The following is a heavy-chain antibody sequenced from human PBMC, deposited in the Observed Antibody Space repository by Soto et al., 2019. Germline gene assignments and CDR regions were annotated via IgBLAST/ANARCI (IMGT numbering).Heavy chain of an antibody. CDR1: GFTVSSNY. J-gene: IGHJ6*03. D-gene: IGHD4-4*01. CDR3: AREATVIPYYYYMAV. CDR2: IYSGGST. Sequence: PGGSLRLSCAASGFTVSSNYMSWVRQAPGKGLEWVSVIYSGGSTYYADSVKGRFTISRDNSKNTLCLQMNSLRAEDTAVYYCAREATVIPYYYYMAVWGKGTTVTVSS. V-gene: IGHV3-66*01.